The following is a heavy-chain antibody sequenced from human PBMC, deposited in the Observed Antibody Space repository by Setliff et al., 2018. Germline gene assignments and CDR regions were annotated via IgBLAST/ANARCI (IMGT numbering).Heavy chain of an antibody. J-gene: IGHJ4*02. CDR1: GGSISSSGYF. V-gene: IGHV4-39*07. Sequence: SETLSLTCTVSGGSISSSGYFWGWIRQPPGKGLEWIGNIYSGGSTFYNPSLKSRVTISVDTSKNQFSLKLNSVTAADTAVYYCARELDGSSYHYWGQGTLVTV. CDR3: ARELDGSSYHY. D-gene: IGHD6-13*01. CDR2: IYSGGST.